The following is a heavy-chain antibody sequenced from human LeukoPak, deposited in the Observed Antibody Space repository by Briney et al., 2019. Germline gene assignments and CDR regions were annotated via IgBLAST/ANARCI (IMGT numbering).Heavy chain of an antibody. CDR2: INHSGST. CDR1: GGSFSGYY. V-gene: IGHV4-34*01. J-gene: IGHJ4*02. CDR3: ARGFGRTAEYSNSGHY. D-gene: IGHD4-11*01. Sequence: SETLSLTCAVYGGSFSGYYWSWIRQPPGKGLEWIGEINHSGSTNYNPSLKSRVTISVDTSKNQFSLKLSSVTAADTAVYYCARGFGRTAEYSNSGHYWGQGTLVTVSS.